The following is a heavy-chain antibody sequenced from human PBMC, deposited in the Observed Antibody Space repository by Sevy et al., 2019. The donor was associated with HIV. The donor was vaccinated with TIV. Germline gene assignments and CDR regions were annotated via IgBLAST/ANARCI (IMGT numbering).Heavy chain of an antibody. J-gene: IGHJ6*02. D-gene: IGHD6-13*01. Sequence: GGSLRLSCAASGFTFSSYGMHWVRQAPGKGLEWVAVIWYDGSNKYYADSVKGRFTISRDNSKNPLYLQMNSLRAEDTAVYYCARDRYSSSWGSGAGYYYYGMDVWGQGTTVTVSS. CDR3: ARDRYSSSWGSGAGYYYYGMDV. V-gene: IGHV3-33*01. CDR1: GFTFSSYG. CDR2: IWYDGSNK.